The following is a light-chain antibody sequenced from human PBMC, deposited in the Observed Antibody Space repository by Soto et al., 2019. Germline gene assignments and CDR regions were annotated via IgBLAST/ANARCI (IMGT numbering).Light chain of an antibody. CDR2: GAS. CDR1: QTVSGRY. Sequence: EIVLTQSPGTLSLSPGERVTLSCRASQTVSGRYLAWYQQKPGQAPRLLIFGASNRATGIPDRFSDSGSGTDFTLTLSRLEPEDSAVYFCQQYGTSPWTFGQGTKVEVK. J-gene: IGKJ1*01. CDR3: QQYGTSPWT. V-gene: IGKV3-20*01.